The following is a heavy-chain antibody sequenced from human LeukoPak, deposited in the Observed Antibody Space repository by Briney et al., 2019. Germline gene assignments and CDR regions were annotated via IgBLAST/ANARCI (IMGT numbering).Heavy chain of an antibody. V-gene: IGHV3-30*04. CDR1: GFTFSSYA. D-gene: IGHD6-13*01. J-gene: IGHJ4*02. CDR3: ATAVAGTSY. Sequence: PGGSLRLPCAASGFTFSSYAMHWVRQAPGKGLEWVAVISYDGSNKYYADSVKGRFTISRDNSKNTLYLQMNSLRAEDTAVYYCATAVAGTSYWGQGTLVTVSS. CDR2: ISYDGSNK.